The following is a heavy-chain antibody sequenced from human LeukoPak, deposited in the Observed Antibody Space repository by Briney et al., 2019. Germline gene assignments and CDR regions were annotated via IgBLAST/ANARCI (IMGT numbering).Heavy chain of an antibody. J-gene: IGHJ4*02. CDR1: GFTFSSYS. D-gene: IGHD3-10*01. CDR2: ISSSSTL. Sequence: GGSLRLSCAASGFTFSSYSMNWVRQAPGKGLEWVSYISSSSTLYYADSVKGRFTISRDNAKNSLYLQMNSLRAEDTAVYYCARDHPVVRADLDYWGQGTLVTVSS. CDR3: ARDHPVVRADLDY. V-gene: IGHV3-48*01.